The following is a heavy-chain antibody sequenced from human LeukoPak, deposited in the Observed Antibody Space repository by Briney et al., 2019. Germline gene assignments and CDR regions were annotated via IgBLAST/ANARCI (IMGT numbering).Heavy chain of an antibody. CDR2: TNPNSGDT. D-gene: IGHD1-26*01. J-gene: IGHJ4*02. CDR3: ARGPRGGTSHDY. V-gene: IGHV1-8*01. Sequence: ASVKVSCKASEYTFTNYDINWVRQATGQGLEWMGWTNPNSGDTGYAQKFQGRVTMTRDTSITTAYMELSSLRSEDTAMYYCARGPRGGTSHDYWGQGTLVTVSS. CDR1: EYTFTNYD.